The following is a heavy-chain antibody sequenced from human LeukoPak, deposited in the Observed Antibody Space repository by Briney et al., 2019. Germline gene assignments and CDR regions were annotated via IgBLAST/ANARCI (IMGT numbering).Heavy chain of an antibody. J-gene: IGHJ4*02. D-gene: IGHD2-8*01. CDR1: GYTFTDYY. V-gene: IGHV1-2*02. CDR2: INPNSGGT. CDR3: ARVRSYCTNGVCYWDLDY. Sequence: ASVKVSCKASGYTFTDYYMERVRQAPGQGLEWMGWINPNSGGTNYAQKFQGRVTMTRDTSISTAYMELSRLRSDDTAVYYCARVRSYCTNGVCYWDLDYWGQGTLVAVSS.